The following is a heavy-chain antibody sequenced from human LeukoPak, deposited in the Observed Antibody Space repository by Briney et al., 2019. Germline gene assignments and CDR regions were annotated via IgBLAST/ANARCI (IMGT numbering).Heavy chain of an antibody. V-gene: IGHV1-2*02. D-gene: IGHD2-21*02. CDR3: ARGLNIVVVTATFDY. J-gene: IGHJ4*02. Sequence: ASVKVSCKASGGTFSSYAISWVRQAPGQGLEWMGWINPNSGGTNYAQKFQGRVTMTRDTSISTAYMELSRLRSDDTAVYYCARGLNIVVVTATFDYWGQGTLVAVSS. CDR2: INPNSGGT. CDR1: GGTFSSYA.